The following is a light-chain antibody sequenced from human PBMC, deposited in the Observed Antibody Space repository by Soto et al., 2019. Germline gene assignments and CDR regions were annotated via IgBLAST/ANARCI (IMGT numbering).Light chain of an antibody. CDR3: QAWDRSTGV. CDR2: QDS. Sequence: SYELTQPPSVSVSPGQTASITCSGDKLGDKYVCWYHQKPGQSPVLVIYQDSKRPSGIPERFSGSNSGNTATLTISGTQPMDEADYYCQAWDRSTGVFGTGTKLTGL. CDR1: KLGDKY. V-gene: IGLV3-1*01. J-gene: IGLJ1*01.